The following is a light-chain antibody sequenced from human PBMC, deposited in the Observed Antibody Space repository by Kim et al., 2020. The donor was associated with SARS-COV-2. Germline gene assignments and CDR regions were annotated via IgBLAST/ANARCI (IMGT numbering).Light chain of an antibody. J-gene: IGKJ4*01. V-gene: IGKV1-33*01. CDR2: DSS. Sequence: SSVGVRVPLPCPASPDICNYLHLFQPKPGNAPQLLVYDSSSLETGVPSTFSGSGSGTDFTFPIPSLPPEDISTYYCQQYDNLPLTFGGGTKVDIK. CDR3: QQYDNLPLT. CDR1: PDICNY.